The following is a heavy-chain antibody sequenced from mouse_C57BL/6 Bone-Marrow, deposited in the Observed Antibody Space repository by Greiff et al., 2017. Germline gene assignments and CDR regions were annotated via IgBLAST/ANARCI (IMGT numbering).Heavy chain of an antibody. V-gene: IGHV5-16*01. CDR1: GFTFSDYY. Sequence: EVQLQQSEGGLVQPGSSMKLSCTASGFTFSDYYMAWVRQVPEKGLEWVANINYDGSSTYYLDSLKSRFIISRDNAKNILYLQMSSLKSEDTATYYCARDRSGTTAVYWYFDVWGTGTTVTVSS. J-gene: IGHJ1*03. CDR3: ARDRSGTTAVYWYFDV. CDR2: INYDGSST. D-gene: IGHD4-1*01.